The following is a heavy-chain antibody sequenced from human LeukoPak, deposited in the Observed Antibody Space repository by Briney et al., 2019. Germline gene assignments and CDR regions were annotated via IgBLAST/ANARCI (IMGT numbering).Heavy chain of an antibody. J-gene: IGHJ4*02. CDR2: IYYSGST. D-gene: IGHD3-22*01. V-gene: IGHV4-30-4*01. CDR1: GASISSGDYY. CDR3: ARGRGVPYYYDSSGYYPADY. Sequence: PSETLSLTCTVSGASISSGDYYWSWIRQPPGKGLECIGHIYYSGSTYYNPSLKSRVTISVDTSKNQCSLKLSSVTAADTAVYYCARGRGVPYYYDSSGYYPADYWGQGTLVTVSS.